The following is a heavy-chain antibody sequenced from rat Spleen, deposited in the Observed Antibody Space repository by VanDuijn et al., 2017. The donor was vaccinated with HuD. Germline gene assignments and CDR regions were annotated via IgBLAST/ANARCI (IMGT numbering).Heavy chain of an antibody. Sequence: QVHLKESGPGLVQSSQTLSLTCTVSGFSLTSNGVSWVRQPPGEGLEWIAAISSGGNTYYNSALKSRLRISRNTSKSQVLLKMNSLQAEDTGTYYCARHLREASGVMDAWGQGASVTVSS. CDR1: GFSLTSNG. J-gene: IGHJ4*01. CDR2: ISSGGNT. V-gene: IGHV2S12*01. CDR3: ARHLREASGVMDA. D-gene: IGHD4-3*01.